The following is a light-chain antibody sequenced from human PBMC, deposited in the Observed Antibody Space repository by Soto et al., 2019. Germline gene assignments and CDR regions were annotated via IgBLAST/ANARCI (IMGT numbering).Light chain of an antibody. Sequence: QSALTQPPSASGSLGQSVTISCTGTSSDVGGYNYVSWHQQHPGKAPKVMIYEVTKRPPGVPDRFSGSKSGNTASLTVSGLQAEDEADYYCRYFAGGGNPVLLGGGTKLTVL. V-gene: IGLV2-8*01. CDR3: RYFAGGGNPVL. CDR1: SSDVGGYNY. CDR2: EVT. J-gene: IGLJ2*01.